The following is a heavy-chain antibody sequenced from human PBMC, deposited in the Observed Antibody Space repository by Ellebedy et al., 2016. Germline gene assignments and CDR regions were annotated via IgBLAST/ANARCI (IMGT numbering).Heavy chain of an antibody. V-gene: IGHV4-59*01. CDR1: GGSISSYY. CDR3: AREFGGPYYYGMDV. CDR2: IYYSGST. J-gene: IGHJ6*02. Sequence: SETLSLTXTVSGGSISSYYWSWIRQPPGKGLEWIGYIYYSGSTNYNPSLKSRVTISVDTSKNQFSLKLSSVTAADTAVYYCAREFGGPYYYGMDVWGQGTTVTVSS. D-gene: IGHD4-23*01.